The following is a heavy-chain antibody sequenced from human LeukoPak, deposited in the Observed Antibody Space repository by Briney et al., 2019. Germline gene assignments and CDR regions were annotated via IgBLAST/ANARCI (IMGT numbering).Heavy chain of an antibody. V-gene: IGHV3-23*01. Sequence: GGSLRLSCAASGFTFSSYAMSWVRQAPGKGLEWVSAISGSGGSTYYADSVKGRFTISRDNSKNTLYLQMNTLRAEDTAAYYCAKNYYDSSAYYYPSYYDYMDVWGKGTTVTVSS. CDR1: GFTFSSYA. CDR2: ISGSGGST. D-gene: IGHD3-22*01. CDR3: AKNYYDSSAYYYPSYYDYMDV. J-gene: IGHJ6*03.